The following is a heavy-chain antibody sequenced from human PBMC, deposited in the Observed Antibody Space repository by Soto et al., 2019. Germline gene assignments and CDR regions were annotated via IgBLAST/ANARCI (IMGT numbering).Heavy chain of an antibody. D-gene: IGHD6-13*01. CDR3: TTVISSWYVDY. J-gene: IGHJ4*02. V-gene: IGHV3-15*05. CDR1: GFILNNAW. Sequence: EVPLVESGGGLVKPGESLRLSCAASGFILNNAWMNWVRQAPGKGLEWVGRVKRNSDGGTIDYAAPVKGRFTISRDGSRNTMYLQMDSLKPEDTAVYYCTTVISSWYVDYWGQGTRVTVSS. CDR2: VKRNSDGGTI.